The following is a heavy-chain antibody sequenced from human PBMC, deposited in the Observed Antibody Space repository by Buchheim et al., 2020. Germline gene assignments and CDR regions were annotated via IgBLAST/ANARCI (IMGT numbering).Heavy chain of an antibody. Sequence: VQLVESGGGLVKPGGSLRLSCAASGFTFSDYYMSWIRQAPGKGLEWVSAISGSGGSTYYADSVKGRFAISRDNSKNTLYLQMNSLRAEDTAVYYCAKGTQMWELLRIFFDYWGQGTL. J-gene: IGHJ4*02. V-gene: IGHV3-23*04. D-gene: IGHD1-26*01. CDR3: AKGTQMWELLRIFFDY. CDR1: GFTFSDYY. CDR2: ISGSGGST.